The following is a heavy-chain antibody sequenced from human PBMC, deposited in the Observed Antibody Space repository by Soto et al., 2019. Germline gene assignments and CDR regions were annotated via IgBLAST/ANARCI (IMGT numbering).Heavy chain of an antibody. CDR1: GGSFSGYY. CDR3: AREIAAAGRTPQTRNWFDP. CDR2: INHSGST. Sequence: SETLSLTCAVYGGSFSGYYWSWIRQPPGKGLEWIGEINHSGSTNYNPSLKSRVTISVDTSKNQFSLKLSSVTAADTAVYYCAREIAAAGRTPQTRNWFDPWGQGTLVTVSS. J-gene: IGHJ5*02. D-gene: IGHD6-13*01. V-gene: IGHV4-34*01.